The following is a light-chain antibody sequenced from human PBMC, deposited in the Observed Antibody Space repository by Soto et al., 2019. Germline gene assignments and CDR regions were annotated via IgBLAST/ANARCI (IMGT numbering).Light chain of an antibody. CDR3: QKSSNWPQIN. CDR2: GSS. CDR1: QSITSN. V-gene: IGKV3-11*01. J-gene: IGKJ5*01. Sequence: TPSQATVSLSPGDRSNLSCISIQSITSNLAWYQQKPVRAPSLIIYGSSKRATVIPHSFSGSGSGTDFTLTIRRLEPEDFAVYYCQKSSNWPQINVGKGQRLEIK.